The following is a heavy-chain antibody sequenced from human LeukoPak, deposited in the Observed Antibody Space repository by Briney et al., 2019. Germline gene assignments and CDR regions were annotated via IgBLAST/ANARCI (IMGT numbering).Heavy chain of an antibody. Sequence: PSETLSLTCSVSGYSISTWYYWAWIRQPPGKGLEWIGSIYHSGSTYYNPSLQSRVTMSVDTSKNQFSLKLNSVTAAETAVYYCARGRYSGSNGNYFDHWGQGTLVSVSS. D-gene: IGHD1-26*01. J-gene: IGHJ4*02. CDR3: ARGRYSGSNGNYFDH. CDR1: GYSISTWYY. V-gene: IGHV4-38-2*02. CDR2: IYHSGST.